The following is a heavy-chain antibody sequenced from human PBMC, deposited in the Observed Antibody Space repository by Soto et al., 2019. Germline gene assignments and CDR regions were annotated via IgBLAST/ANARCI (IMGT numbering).Heavy chain of an antibody. CDR2: IYYRGSA. CDR1: GGSINPYY. V-gene: IGHV4-59*01. Sequence: QVQLQESGPGLVKPSETLSLTCTVSGGSINPYYWSWIRQPPGKGLEWIGSIYYRGSANNNPSLKSRVTISVDTSKNPFSLKLSSVTAADTAIYYCVRANYFDFWGQGTLVTVSS. J-gene: IGHJ4*02. CDR3: VRANYFDF.